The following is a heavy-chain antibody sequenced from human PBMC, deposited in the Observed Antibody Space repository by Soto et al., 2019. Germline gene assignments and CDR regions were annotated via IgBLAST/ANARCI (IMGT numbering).Heavy chain of an antibody. D-gene: IGHD2-15*01. CDR1: GFTFSSYD. CDR3: ARGGSLGY. CDR2: IGTAADT. Sequence: PGGSLRLSCAASGFTFSSYDMHWVRQATGKGLEWVSSIGTAADTYYPDSVKGRFTISRENARNSLYLQMNSLRAEDTAVYYCARGGSLGYWGQGTLVTVSS. V-gene: IGHV3-13*01. J-gene: IGHJ4*02.